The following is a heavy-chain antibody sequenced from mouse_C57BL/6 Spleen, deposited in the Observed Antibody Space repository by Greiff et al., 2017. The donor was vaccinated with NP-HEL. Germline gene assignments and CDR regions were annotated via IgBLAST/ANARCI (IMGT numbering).Heavy chain of an antibody. J-gene: IGHJ4*01. CDR3: ASGNYGRAMDY. D-gene: IGHD1-1*01. V-gene: IGHV3-6*01. CDR2: ISYDGSN. CDR1: GYSITSGYY. Sequence: EVKLMESGPGLVKPSQSLSLTCSVTGYSITSGYYWNWIRQFPGNKLEWMGYISYDGSNNYNPSLKNRISITRDTSKNQFFLKLNSVTTEDTATYYCASGNYGRAMDYWGQGTSVTVSS.